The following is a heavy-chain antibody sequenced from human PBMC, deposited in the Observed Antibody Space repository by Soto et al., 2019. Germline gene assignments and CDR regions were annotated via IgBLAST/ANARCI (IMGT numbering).Heavy chain of an antibody. Sequence: GGSLRLSCAASGFFFSTYAMNWVRQAPGKGLEWVSAISNNGYDTYYAESVRGRFTISRDNSINTLYLQMSRLRTEDTAVYYCAHPRGYGVFDAVDIWGQGTMVPV. CDR2: ISNNGYDT. J-gene: IGHJ3*02. CDR3: AHPRGYGVFDAVDI. CDR1: GFFFSTYA. V-gene: IGHV3-23*01. D-gene: IGHD4-17*01.